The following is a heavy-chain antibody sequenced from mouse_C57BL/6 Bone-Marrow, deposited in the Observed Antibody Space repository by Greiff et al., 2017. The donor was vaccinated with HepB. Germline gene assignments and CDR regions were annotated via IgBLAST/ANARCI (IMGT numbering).Heavy chain of an antibody. Sequence: LVESGAELVRPGASVKLSCTASGFNIKDDYMHWVKQRPEQGLEWIGWIDPENGDTEYASKFQGKATITADTSSNTAYLQLSSLTSEDTAVYYCTTGNSFAYWGQGTLVTVSA. D-gene: IGHD2-1*01. CDR1: GFNIKDDY. V-gene: IGHV14-4*01. CDR2: IDPENGDT. J-gene: IGHJ3*01. CDR3: TTGNSFAY.